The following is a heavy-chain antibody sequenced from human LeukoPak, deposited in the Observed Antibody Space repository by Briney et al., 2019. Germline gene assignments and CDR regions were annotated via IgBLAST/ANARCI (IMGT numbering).Heavy chain of an antibody. D-gene: IGHD2-2*01. Sequence: GGSLRLSCAASGFTFSSYWMHWVRQAPGKGLVWVSRINSDGSSTSYADSVKGRFTISRDNAKNSLYLQMNSLRAEDTAVYYCAREGDIVVVPAANDAFDIWGQGTMVTVSS. CDR1: GFTFSSYW. CDR2: INSDGSST. V-gene: IGHV3-74*01. J-gene: IGHJ3*02. CDR3: AREGDIVVVPAANDAFDI.